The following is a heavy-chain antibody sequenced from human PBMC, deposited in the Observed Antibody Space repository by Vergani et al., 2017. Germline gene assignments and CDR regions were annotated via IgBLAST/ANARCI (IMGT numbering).Heavy chain of an antibody. CDR3: AKRGDYGYYLGY. J-gene: IGHJ4*02. D-gene: IGHD4-17*01. V-gene: IGHV3-30*02. CDR2: TRYDGSNK. Sequence: QVQLVESGGGVVQPGGSLRLSCAASGFTFRNNDMQWVRQAPGKGLDWVALTRYDGSNKSFAYSVKGRFTISRDNSKKMLYLQMNSLRTEETAVYYFAKRGDYGYYLGYWGQGTLGIVSS. CDR1: GFTFRNND.